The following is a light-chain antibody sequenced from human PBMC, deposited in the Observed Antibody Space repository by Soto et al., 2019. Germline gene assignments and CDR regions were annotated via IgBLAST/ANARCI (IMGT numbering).Light chain of an antibody. J-gene: IGKJ4*01. CDR1: QTISTD. V-gene: IGKV3-15*01. CDR2: GAS. CDR3: QQNNKWPPVT. Sequence: EVVMTQSPATVSVFPGEGVTLSCRASQTISTDLAWYQQKPGQAPRLLIYGASTRATGVPDRFSGGGSGTEFTLTISSLQSEDFAFYYCQQNNKWPPVTFGGGTKVAIK.